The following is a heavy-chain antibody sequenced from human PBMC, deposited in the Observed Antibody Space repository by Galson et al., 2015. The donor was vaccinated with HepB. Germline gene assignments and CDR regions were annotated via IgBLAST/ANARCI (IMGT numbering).Heavy chain of an antibody. CDR1: GFTFSSYT. CDR2: ISTTSDNK. Sequence: SLRLSCAVSGFTFSSYTMNWVRQAPGKGLEWISYISTTSDNKFSADSVKGRFIISRDNAKSLLYLQMNSLRAEDTAVYYCTRIALSGSYWYFDYWGQGSLVTVSS. D-gene: IGHD1-26*01. CDR3: TRIALSGSYWYFDY. J-gene: IGHJ4*02. V-gene: IGHV3-48*01.